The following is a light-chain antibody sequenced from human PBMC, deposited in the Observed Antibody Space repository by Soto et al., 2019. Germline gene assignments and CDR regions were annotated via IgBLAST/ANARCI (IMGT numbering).Light chain of an antibody. V-gene: IGLV1-40*01. CDR1: SSNIGTGYD. J-gene: IGLJ2*01. Sequence: QSVLTQPPSVSGAPGQRVTFSCAGTSSNIGTGYDVHWYQHRPGTAPKLLIYGNTNRPSGVPDRFSGSKSGTSASLAITGLQAEDEAVYYCQSYDVRLSVIFGGGTKLTVL. CDR3: QSYDVRLSVI. CDR2: GNT.